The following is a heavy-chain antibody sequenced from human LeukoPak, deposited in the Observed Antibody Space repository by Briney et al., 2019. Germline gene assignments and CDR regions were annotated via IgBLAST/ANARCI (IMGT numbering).Heavy chain of an antibody. CDR2: IKQDGSEK. CDR1: GFTFSSYW. CDR3: ASSRSYYYDSSGYDY. V-gene: IGHV3-7*01. J-gene: IGHJ4*02. Sequence: PGGSLRLSCAASGFTFSSYWMSWVRQAPGKGLEWVANIKQDGSEKYYVGSVKGRFTISRDNAKNSLYLQMNSLRAEDTAVYYCASSRSYYYDSSGYDYWGQGTLVTVSS. D-gene: IGHD3-22*01.